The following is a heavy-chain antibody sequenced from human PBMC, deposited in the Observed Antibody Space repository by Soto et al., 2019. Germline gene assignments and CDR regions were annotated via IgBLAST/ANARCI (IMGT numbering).Heavy chain of an antibody. V-gene: IGHV1-18*01. D-gene: IGHD4-17*01. J-gene: IGHJ4*02. Sequence: GPGAKKPGASVKVSCKASGYTFATSTISWLRQAPGQGPEWMGWIKAYSGNTNYAQKLQARLTMTTDTSTSTAYMELRSLTTDDTAIYYCAIADYGDDDYWGQGTLVTVSS. CDR1: GYTFATST. CDR2: IKAYSGNT. CDR3: AIADYGDDDY.